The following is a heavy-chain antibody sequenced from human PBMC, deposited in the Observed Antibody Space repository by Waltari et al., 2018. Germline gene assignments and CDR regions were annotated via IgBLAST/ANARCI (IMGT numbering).Heavy chain of an antibody. CDR1: GYTFPKYY. D-gene: IGHD1-1*01. J-gene: IGHJ4*02. V-gene: IGHV1-2*06. CDR2: INPKSGDA. Sequence: QVKLVQSGAEVKKPGASVRVSCKASGYTFPKYYIHWVRQAPGQGLAWMGRINPKSGDANYTQPFQGRVIMTRDTSINTAYLEVTGLTSDDTAIFYCATANILGIGTFDYWGQGTLVSVSS. CDR3: ATANILGIGTFDY.